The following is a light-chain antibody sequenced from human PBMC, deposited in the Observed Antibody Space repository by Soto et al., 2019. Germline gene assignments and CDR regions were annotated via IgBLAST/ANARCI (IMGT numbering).Light chain of an antibody. V-gene: IGKV3-15*01. J-gene: IGKJ1*01. CDR3: QQYNSYSGT. CDR1: QSVFSS. Sequence: EIVMTQSPATLSVSPGERATLSCRASQSVFSSLAWYQQRPGQAPRLLIYGASTRATGIPARFSGSGSGTEFTLTISSLQPDDFATYYCQQYNSYSGTFGQGTKVDIK. CDR2: GAS.